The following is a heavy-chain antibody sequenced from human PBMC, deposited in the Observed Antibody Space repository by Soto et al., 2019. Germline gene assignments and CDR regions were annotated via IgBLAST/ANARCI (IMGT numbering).Heavy chain of an antibody. V-gene: IGHV1-18*01. CDR3: ARTLELRGYYYYYYMDV. Sequence: ASVKVSCKASGYTFTSYGISWVRQAPGQGLEWMGWISAYNGNTNYAQKLQGRVTMTTDTSTSTAYMELRSLRSDDTAVYYRARTLELRGYYYYYYMDVWGKGTTVTVSS. CDR2: ISAYNGNT. J-gene: IGHJ6*03. D-gene: IGHD1-7*01. CDR1: GYTFTSYG.